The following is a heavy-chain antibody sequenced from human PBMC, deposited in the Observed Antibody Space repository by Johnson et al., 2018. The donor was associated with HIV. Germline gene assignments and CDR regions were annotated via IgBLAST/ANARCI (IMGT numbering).Heavy chain of an antibody. V-gene: IGHV3-23*04. CDR2: ITVSGDNT. D-gene: IGHD3-16*01. CDR3: ARGGWGDAFDI. J-gene: IGHJ3*02. CDR1: GFTFSDCA. Sequence: VQLVESGGGLVQPRGSLRLSCAASGFTFSDCAMSWVRQGPGQGLEWVSAITVSGDNTYYADSVKGRFTISRDNSKNTLYLQMSSLRADDTAVYYCARGGWGDAFDIWGQGTMVTVSS.